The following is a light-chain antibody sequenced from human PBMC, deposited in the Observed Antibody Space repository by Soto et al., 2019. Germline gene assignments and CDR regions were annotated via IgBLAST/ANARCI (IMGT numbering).Light chain of an antibody. Sequence: IQLTQSPSSLSASVGDRVTITCRASQGISSALAWYQQKPGIAPKLLIYTASTLQSGVPSRFSGSGSGTDFTLTISSLQPEDFATYYCLQHDSYPRTFGQGTKVEIK. J-gene: IGKJ1*01. CDR3: LQHDSYPRT. CDR1: QGISSA. CDR2: TAS. V-gene: IGKV1-9*01.